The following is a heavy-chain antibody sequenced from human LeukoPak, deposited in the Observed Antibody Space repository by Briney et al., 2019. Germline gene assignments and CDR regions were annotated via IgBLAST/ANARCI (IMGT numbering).Heavy chain of an antibody. D-gene: IGHD2-2*01. Sequence: ASVKVSCKASGYTFTSYGISWVRQAPGQGLEWMGWISAYNGNTNYAQKLQGRVTMTTDTSTSTAYMELSSLRSEDTAVYYCASQTHETEKYCSSTSCYAQWGYFDYWGQGTLVTVSS. CDR2: ISAYNGNT. J-gene: IGHJ4*02. CDR1: GYTFTSYG. V-gene: IGHV1-18*01. CDR3: ASQTHETEKYCSSTSCYAQWGYFDY.